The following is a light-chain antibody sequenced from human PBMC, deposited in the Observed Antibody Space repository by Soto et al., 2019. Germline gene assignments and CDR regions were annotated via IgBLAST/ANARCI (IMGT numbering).Light chain of an antibody. CDR1: QSVSSN. CDR3: HQYGSSPWT. J-gene: IGKJ1*01. CDR2: GAS. V-gene: IGKV3-15*01. Sequence: EIVMTQSPATLSVSPGERPTLSCRASQSVSSNLAWYQQKPGQAPRLLIYGASTRATGIPDRFSGSGSGTDFTLTICRLEPGDFAVYYCHQYGSSPWTFGQGTKLDIK.